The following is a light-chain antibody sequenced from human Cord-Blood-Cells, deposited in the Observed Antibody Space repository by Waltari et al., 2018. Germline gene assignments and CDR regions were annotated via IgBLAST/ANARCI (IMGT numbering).Light chain of an antibody. CDR1: QSISSW. J-gene: IGKJ2*01. Sequence: DIQMTQSPSTLSASVGDRVTITCRASQSISSWLAWYQQKPGKAPKLLIYDASSLESGVPSRFSGSGSGTEFTLTIISLQPDDFATYYCQQYNSDSTFGQGTKLEIK. CDR2: DAS. V-gene: IGKV1-5*01. CDR3: QQYNSDST.